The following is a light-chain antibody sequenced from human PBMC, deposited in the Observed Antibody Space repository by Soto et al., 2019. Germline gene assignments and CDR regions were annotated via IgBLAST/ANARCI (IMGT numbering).Light chain of an antibody. V-gene: IGLV2-14*01. CDR1: SSDVGRYNY. CDR2: DVS. J-gene: IGLJ1*01. CDR3: SSFTTSSTVV. Sequence: QSALAHPASVSGSPGQSITISCTGTSSDVGRYNYVSWFQQHPGKAPKLLIYDVSNWPSGVSDRFSGSKSGNTASLTISGLQAEDEADYYCSSFTTSSTVVFGTGTKVTVL.